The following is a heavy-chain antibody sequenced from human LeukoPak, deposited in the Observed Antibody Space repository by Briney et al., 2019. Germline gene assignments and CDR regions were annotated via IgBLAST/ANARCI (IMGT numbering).Heavy chain of an antibody. CDR2: INHSGST. V-gene: IGHV4-34*01. J-gene: IGHJ4*02. CDR3: ARGERVGAVSY. CDR1: GRSFSGYY. Sequence: SATLSLTCAVYGRSFSGYYWSWIRQPPGKGLEWIGEINHSGSTNYNPSLKSRVTISVDTSKNQFSLKLSSVTAADTAVYYCARGERVGAVSYWGQGTLVTVSS. D-gene: IGHD1-26*01.